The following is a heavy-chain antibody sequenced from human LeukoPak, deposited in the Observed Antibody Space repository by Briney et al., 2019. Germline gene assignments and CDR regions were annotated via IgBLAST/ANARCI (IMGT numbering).Heavy chain of an antibody. Sequence: PSETLSLTCAVSGYSVSSGYYWGWTRQPPGKGLEWIGSIYYSGSTYYNPSLKSRVTISVDTSKNQFSLKLSSVTAADTAVYYCARHLLSANNGEIDYWGQGTLVTVSS. CDR1: GYSVSSGYY. CDR2: IYYSGST. D-gene: IGHD1-26*01. J-gene: IGHJ4*02. CDR3: ARHLLSANNGEIDY. V-gene: IGHV4-38-2*01.